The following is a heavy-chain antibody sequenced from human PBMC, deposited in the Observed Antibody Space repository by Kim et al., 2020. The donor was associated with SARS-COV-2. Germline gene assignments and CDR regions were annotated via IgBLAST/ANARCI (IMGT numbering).Heavy chain of an antibody. V-gene: IGHV4-34*01. Sequence: SETLSLTCAVYGGSFSGYYWSWIRQPPGKGLEWIGEINHSGSTNYNPSLKSRVTISVDTSKNQFSLKLSSVTAADTAVYYCARISVRYFDWLLSGYYGMDVWGQGTTVTVSS. D-gene: IGHD3-9*01. CDR1: GGSFSGYY. CDR3: ARISVRYFDWLLSGYYGMDV. J-gene: IGHJ6*02. CDR2: INHSGST.